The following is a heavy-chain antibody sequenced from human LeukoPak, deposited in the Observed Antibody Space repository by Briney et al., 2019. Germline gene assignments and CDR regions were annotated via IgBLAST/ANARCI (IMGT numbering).Heavy chain of an antibody. D-gene: IGHD4-17*01. V-gene: IGHV3-7*02. CDR2: IKQDGSEK. CDR3: AATLFYGDLPFDY. CDR1: GFTFSSYW. Sequence: GGSLRLSCAASGFTFSSYWMSWVRQAPGKGLEWVANIKQDGSEKYYVDSVKGRFTISRDNAKNSLYLQMNSLRAEDTAVYYCAATLFYGDLPFDYWGQGTLVTVSS. J-gene: IGHJ4*02.